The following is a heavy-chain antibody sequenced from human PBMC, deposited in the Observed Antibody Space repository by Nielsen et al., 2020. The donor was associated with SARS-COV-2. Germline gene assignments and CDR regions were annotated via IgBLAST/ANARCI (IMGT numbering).Heavy chain of an antibody. D-gene: IGHD6-19*01. Sequence: SETLSLTCAVSGDSISSSNWWPWVRQSPGKGLEWIGEIYHGGSTNYNPSLQSRVTISVDKSKNQFSLKLSSVTAADTAVYYCARAELTGQWLVMGYWGQGVLVTVSS. CDR3: ARAELTGQWLVMGY. CDR2: IYHGGST. J-gene: IGHJ4*02. CDR1: GDSISSSNW. V-gene: IGHV4-4*02.